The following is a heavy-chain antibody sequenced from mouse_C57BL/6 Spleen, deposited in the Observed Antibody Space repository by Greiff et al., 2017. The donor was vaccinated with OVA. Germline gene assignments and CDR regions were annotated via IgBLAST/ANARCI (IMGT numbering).Heavy chain of an antibody. V-gene: IGHV5-4*01. J-gene: IGHJ1*03. CDR3: ARDRNYYGSSYLWYFDV. Sequence: EVKLVESGGGLVKPGGSLKLSCAASGFTFSSYAMSWVRQTPEKRLEWVATISDGGSYTYYPDNVKGRFTISRDNAKNNLYLQMSHLKSEDTAMYYCARDRNYYGSSYLWYFDVWGTGTTVTVSS. CDR1: GFTFSSYA. CDR2: ISDGGSYT. D-gene: IGHD1-1*01.